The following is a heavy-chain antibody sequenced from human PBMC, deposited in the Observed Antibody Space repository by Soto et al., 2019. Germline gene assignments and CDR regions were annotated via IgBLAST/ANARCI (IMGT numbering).Heavy chain of an antibody. CDR2: IYYSGTT. Sequence: QVQLQESGPGLVRPSETLSLTCTVSGGSISGYYWSWIRQPPGKGLEWIGYIYYSGTTSYNPSLNSRVTMSVDTSKIHVPLKVNSVAAADTAVYYCAREYYYGAGATVVAYWGQGSLVTVSS. J-gene: IGHJ4*02. D-gene: IGHD3-10*01. CDR3: AREYYYGAGATVVAY. CDR1: GGSISGYY. V-gene: IGHV4-59*01.